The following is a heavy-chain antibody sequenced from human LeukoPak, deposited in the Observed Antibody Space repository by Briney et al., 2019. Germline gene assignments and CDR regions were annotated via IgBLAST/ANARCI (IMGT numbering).Heavy chain of an antibody. CDR2: MNPNSSNT. CDR3: ARVFRTMVDY. Sequence: ASGKVSCKASGYTFTSYDINWVRQATGQGLEWMGWMNPNSSNTGYAQKFQGRVTMTRNTSISTAYMELSSLRSEDTAVYYCARVFRTMVDYWGQGTLVTVSS. V-gene: IGHV1-8*01. D-gene: IGHD3-3*01. CDR1: GYTFTSYD. J-gene: IGHJ4*02.